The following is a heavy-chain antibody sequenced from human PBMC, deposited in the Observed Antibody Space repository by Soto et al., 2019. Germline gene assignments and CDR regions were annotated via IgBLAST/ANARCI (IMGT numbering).Heavy chain of an antibody. J-gene: IGHJ4*02. Sequence: PGESLKISCEASGYMFPIYHISWVRQMPGKGLEWVGKIDPSDSRTMYRPSSRARITISVDKSINTAYLEWGRLKASDTAMYYCARHDSNGDFAFWGQGPLVTVSS. V-gene: IGHV5-10-1*01. CDR2: IDPSDSRT. CDR1: GYMFPIYH. D-gene: IGHD2-8*01. CDR3: ARHDSNGDFAF.